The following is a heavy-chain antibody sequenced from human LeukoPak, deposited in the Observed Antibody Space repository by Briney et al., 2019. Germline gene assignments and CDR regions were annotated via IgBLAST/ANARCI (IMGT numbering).Heavy chain of an antibody. J-gene: IGHJ4*02. Sequence: GGSLRLSCAVSGITLNNSALSGSVQTPGKGREGEEGISDGGVRQTYADSVKGRFTISRDNPKNTLYLQMNSLRAEDTAVYFCAKRGVVIRVILVGFHKEAYYFDSWGQGALVTVSS. V-gene: IGHV3-23*01. CDR1: GITLNNSA. CDR3: AKRGVVIRVILVGFHKEAYYFDS. D-gene: IGHD3-22*01. CDR2: ISDGGVRQ.